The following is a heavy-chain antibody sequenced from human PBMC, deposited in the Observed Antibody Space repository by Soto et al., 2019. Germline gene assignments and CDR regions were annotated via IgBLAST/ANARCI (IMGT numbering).Heavy chain of an antibody. CDR2: SSYSGRT. D-gene: IGHD6-13*01. J-gene: IGHJ5*02. V-gene: IGHV4-59*07. CDR3: ARNLIAAAGSVRWFDP. CDR1: GGSISSYS. Sequence: SDPLSLTCTVSGGSISSYSWRLIRHPSWKGLLWFGHSSYSGRTSYHPSLKSTVTISVDSSKNQFSLKLSSVTAADTAVYYCARNLIAAAGSVRWFDPWGQGTLVTVS.